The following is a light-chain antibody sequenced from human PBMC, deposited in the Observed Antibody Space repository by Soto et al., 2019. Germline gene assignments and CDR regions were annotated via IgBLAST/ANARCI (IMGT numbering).Light chain of an antibody. CDR1: QSISSY. J-gene: IGKJ1*01. CDR2: AAS. V-gene: IGKV1-39*01. Sequence: DIQMTQSPSSLSASVGDRVTITCRASQSISSYVNWYQQKPGKAAKLLXYAASSLQSVVPSRFSGSGSGTDFTLTISSLQPEDFATYYCQQYHDSWTFGQGTKVDIK. CDR3: QQYHDSWT.